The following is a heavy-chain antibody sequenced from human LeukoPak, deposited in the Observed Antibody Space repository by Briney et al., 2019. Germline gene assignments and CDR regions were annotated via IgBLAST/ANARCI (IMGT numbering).Heavy chain of an antibody. CDR2: IYTSRST. CDR3: ARILRWELQPVDY. Sequence: SDTLPLICTLSSRPISRYYWSWIRQPRGKGMEWIGYIYTSRSTNYIPDLKSRVTISVDKSKTQFSLKLSSVTAADTAVFYCARILRWELQPVDYGGQGTLVTVYS. J-gene: IGHJ4*02. D-gene: IGHD1-26*01. CDR1: SRPISRYY. V-gene: IGHV4-4*09.